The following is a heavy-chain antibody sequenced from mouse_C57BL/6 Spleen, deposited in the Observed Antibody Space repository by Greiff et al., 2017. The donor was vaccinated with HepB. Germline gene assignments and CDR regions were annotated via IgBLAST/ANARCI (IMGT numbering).Heavy chain of an antibody. CDR3: AYYSKTMDY. J-gene: IGHJ4*01. D-gene: IGHD2-5*01. Sequence: VQLQQPGAELVMPGASVKLSCKASGYTFTSYWMHWVKQRPGQGLEWIGEIDPSDSYTNYNQKFKGKSTLTVDKSSSTAYMQLSSLTSEDSAVYYCAYYSKTMDYWGQGTSVTVSS. CDR2: IDPSDSYT. V-gene: IGHV1-69*01. CDR1: GYTFTSYW.